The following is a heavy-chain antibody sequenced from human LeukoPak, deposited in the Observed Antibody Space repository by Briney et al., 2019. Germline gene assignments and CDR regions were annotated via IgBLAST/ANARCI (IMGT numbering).Heavy chain of an antibody. Sequence: ASVKVSCKASGYTLTSYGISWVRRAPGQGLEWMGWISGYNGNTNYAQKLRGRVTMTTDTSTSTAYMELRSLRSDDTAVYYCARGSVDTAMVSEYYFDYWGQGTLVTVSS. D-gene: IGHD5-18*01. J-gene: IGHJ4*02. CDR1: GYTLTSYG. CDR3: ARGSVDTAMVSEYYFDY. CDR2: ISGYNGNT. V-gene: IGHV1-18*01.